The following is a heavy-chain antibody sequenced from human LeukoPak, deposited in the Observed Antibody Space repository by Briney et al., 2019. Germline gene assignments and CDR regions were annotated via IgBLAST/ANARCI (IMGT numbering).Heavy chain of an antibody. J-gene: IGHJ4*02. Sequence: GASVKVSCKASGYDFTTNYIHWGRQAPGQGLEWMGTINPSVSSTTYGQRFRGRVTMTRDTSTATVYMHLGSLTSEDTAIYYCAKGYCTGASCYVLDSWGQGTLVTVSS. CDR2: INPSVSST. CDR3: AKGYCTGASCYVLDS. D-gene: IGHD2-8*02. CDR1: GYDFTTNY. V-gene: IGHV1-46*01.